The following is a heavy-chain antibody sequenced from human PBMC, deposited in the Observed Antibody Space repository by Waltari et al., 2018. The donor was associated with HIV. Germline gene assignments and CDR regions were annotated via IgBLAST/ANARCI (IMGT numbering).Heavy chain of an antibody. D-gene: IGHD3-16*01. J-gene: IGHJ3*02. Sequence: QVYLMESGGGVVQPGGSLKLSCSASGFTFSGHGMHWVRQAPGKGLEWVAVIWSDGYNKFYADSVRGRFTFSRDNSKYTLSLQMNSLRAEDTALYYCVKERGPFNGFDIWGQGTMVTVSS. CDR3: VKERGPFNGFDI. V-gene: IGHV3-33*06. CDR1: GFTFSGHG. CDR2: IWSDGYNK.